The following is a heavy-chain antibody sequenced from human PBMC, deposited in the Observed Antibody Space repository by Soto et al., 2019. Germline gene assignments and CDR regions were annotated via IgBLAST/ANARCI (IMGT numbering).Heavy chain of an antibody. CDR1: GGTFSSYT. D-gene: IGHD2-15*01. CDR3: ARAAPRYCSGGSCYSGRDY. Sequence: GASVKVSCKASGGTFSSYTISWVRQAPGQGLEWMGKIIPILGIANYAQKFQGRVTITADKSTSTAYMELSSLSSEDTAVYYCARAAPRYCSGGSCYSGRDYWGQGTLVTVSS. CDR2: IIPILGIA. V-gene: IGHV1-69*02. J-gene: IGHJ4*02.